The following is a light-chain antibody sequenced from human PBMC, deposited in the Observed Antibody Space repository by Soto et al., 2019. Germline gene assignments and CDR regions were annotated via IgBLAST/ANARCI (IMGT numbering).Light chain of an antibody. CDR1: NGDIGGYNY. CDR2: EVS. V-gene: IGLV2-14*01. CDR3: TSYASPV. J-gene: IGLJ2*01. Sequence: QSALTQPASVSGSPGQSVTISCTGTNGDIGGYNYVSWYQQHPGKAPKLIIFEVSHRPSGVSSRFSGSKSGNTASLTISGLQAEDEADYYCTSYASPVFGGGTKVTVL.